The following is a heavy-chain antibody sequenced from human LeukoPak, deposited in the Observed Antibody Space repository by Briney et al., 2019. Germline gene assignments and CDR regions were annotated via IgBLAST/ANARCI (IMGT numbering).Heavy chain of an antibody. V-gene: IGHV3-7*03. D-gene: IGHD6-13*01. J-gene: IGHJ6*02. CDR1: GFTFSSYW. Sequence: GGSLRLSCAASGFTFSSYWMSWVRQAPGKGLEWVANIKQDGSEKYCVDSVKGRFTISRDNAKNSLYLQMNSLSAEDTAVYYCARPYSSSWYSYYYYYGMDVWGQGTTVTVSS. CDR2: IKQDGSEK. CDR3: ARPYSSSWYSYYYYYGMDV.